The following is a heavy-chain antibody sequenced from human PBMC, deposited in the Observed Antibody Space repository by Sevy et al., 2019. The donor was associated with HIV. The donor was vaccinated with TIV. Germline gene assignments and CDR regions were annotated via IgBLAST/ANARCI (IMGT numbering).Heavy chain of an antibody. CDR2: ISGRGGST. Sequence: GGCLRLSCAASGFTFSSYAMSWVRQAPGKGLEWVSAISGRGGSTYYADSVKGRFTISRDNSKNTLYLQMNSLRAEDTAVYYCAKENRLLWLGEFKNPYYFDYWGQGTLVTVSS. CDR1: GFTFSSYA. J-gene: IGHJ4*02. V-gene: IGHV3-23*01. CDR3: AKENRLLWLGEFKNPYYFDY. D-gene: IGHD3-10*01.